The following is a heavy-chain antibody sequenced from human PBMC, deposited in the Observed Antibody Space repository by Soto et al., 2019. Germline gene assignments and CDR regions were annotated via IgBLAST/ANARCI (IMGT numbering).Heavy chain of an antibody. CDR3: AKPPDYNWGDS. CDR2: VSGSGGSS. Sequence: EVQLLESGGGLVQPGRSLRLSCAASGFTFSSYAMSWVRQAPGKGLEWISAVSGSGGSSYYADSVKGRFTISRDNSKDTLYLQLNTLGAEDTAVYYCAKPPDYNWGDSWGQGTLVTVSS. CDR1: GFTFSSYA. V-gene: IGHV3-23*01. J-gene: IGHJ5*01. D-gene: IGHD3-10*01.